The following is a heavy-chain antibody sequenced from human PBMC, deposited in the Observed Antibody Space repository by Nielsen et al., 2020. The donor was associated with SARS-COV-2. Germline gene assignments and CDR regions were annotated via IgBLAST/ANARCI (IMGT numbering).Heavy chain of an antibody. V-gene: IGHV3-7*03. CDR3: ARGDSWDYYYGMDV. Sequence: GESLKISCDASGFTFSSFWMTWVRQAPGKGLEWVANVNQDGGEKYFVDSVKGRFTISRDNAKNSLYLQMNSLRAEDTAVYYCARGDSWDYYYGMDVWGQGTTVTVSS. J-gene: IGHJ6*02. CDR2: VNQDGGEK. D-gene: IGHD3-22*01. CDR1: GFTFSSFW.